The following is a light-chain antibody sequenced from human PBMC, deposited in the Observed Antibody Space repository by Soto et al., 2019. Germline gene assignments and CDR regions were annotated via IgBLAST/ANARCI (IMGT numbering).Light chain of an antibody. CDR2: GAS. J-gene: IGKJ1*01. Sequence: EIVLTQSPGTLSLSPGERATLSYRASQSLNSNYLAWHQQKPGQAPRLLIYGASSRASGIPDRFSGSGSGTDFSLTISRLEPEDFAVYYCQQYGSSPRTFGQGTKVDI. V-gene: IGKV3-20*01. CDR3: QQYGSSPRT. CDR1: QSLNSNY.